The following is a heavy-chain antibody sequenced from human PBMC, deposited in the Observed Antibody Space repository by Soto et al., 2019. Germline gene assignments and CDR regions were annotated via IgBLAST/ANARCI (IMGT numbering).Heavy chain of an antibody. Sequence: PVGSLRLSCAASGFTFSSYSMSWVRQAPGKGLEWVSGLSGSGGSTYYADSVKGRFTISRDNSKNTLYLQMNSLRAEDTSVYYCASTTYGESNFDYWGQGTLVTVSS. CDR1: GFTFSSYS. J-gene: IGHJ4*02. CDR3: ASTTYGESNFDY. V-gene: IGHV3-23*01. CDR2: LSGSGGST. D-gene: IGHD4-17*01.